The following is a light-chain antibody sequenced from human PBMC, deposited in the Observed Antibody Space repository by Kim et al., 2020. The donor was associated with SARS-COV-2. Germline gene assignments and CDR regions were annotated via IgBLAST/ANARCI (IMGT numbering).Light chain of an antibody. Sequence: ATVGDRVTITCRASQDISRWLAWYQQKPGTAPKSLIYTATRLESGVPSRFSGSGSGTYFTLTISSLQPEDFATYYCQQYESYPITFGQGTRLEIK. CDR2: TAT. CDR1: QDISRW. V-gene: IGKV1D-16*01. J-gene: IGKJ5*01. CDR3: QQYESYPIT.